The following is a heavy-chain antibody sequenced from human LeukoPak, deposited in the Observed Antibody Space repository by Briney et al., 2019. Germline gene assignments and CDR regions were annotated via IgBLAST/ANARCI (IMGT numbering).Heavy chain of an antibody. CDR3: ARGDDSSYYYDSSGYPHFDY. Sequence: SETLSLTCTVSGGSISSYYWSWIRQPPGKGLEWIGYIYYSGSTNYNPSLKSRVTISVDTSKNQFSLKLSSVTAADTAVYYCARGDDSSYYYDSSGYPHFDYWGQGTLVTVSS. CDR1: GGSISSYY. V-gene: IGHV4-59*01. CDR2: IYYSGST. D-gene: IGHD3-22*01. J-gene: IGHJ4*02.